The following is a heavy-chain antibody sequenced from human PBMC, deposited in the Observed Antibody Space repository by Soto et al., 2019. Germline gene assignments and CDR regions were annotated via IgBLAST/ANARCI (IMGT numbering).Heavy chain of an antibody. J-gene: IGHJ4*02. CDR1: GCTFSGDW. Sequence: GGSLRLTCIVSGCTFSGDWNYWIRQAPGKGQDWVSRSDTYYSGISYAAAVTGRITISRENTKSTLYLHVDSPRAEDAAVYYATSETFDGRDFWGQGTLVTVSS. V-gene: IGHV3-74*01. CDR3: TSETFDGRDF. CDR2: SDTYYSGI.